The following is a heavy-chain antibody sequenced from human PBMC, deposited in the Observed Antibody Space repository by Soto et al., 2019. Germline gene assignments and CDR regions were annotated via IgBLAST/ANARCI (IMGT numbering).Heavy chain of an antibody. D-gene: IGHD1-26*01. J-gene: IGHJ3*02. CDR2: ISYDGNNE. V-gene: IGHV3-30-3*01. Sequence: QVQLVESGGGVVQPGRSLRLSCAASGFTFSAYTMHWVRQPPGKGLEWVAVISYDGNNERYTDPVKGRFTVSRDNSKSTLYLQMISLKSEDTAVYYCARDGYSGRSDGFDIWGQGTMVTVSS. CDR3: ARDGYSGRSDGFDI. CDR1: GFTFSAYT.